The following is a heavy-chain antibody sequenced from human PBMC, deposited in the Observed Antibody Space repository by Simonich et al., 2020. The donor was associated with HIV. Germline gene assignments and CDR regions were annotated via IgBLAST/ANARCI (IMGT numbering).Heavy chain of an antibody. CDR3: ASCGGDCYHFDY. J-gene: IGHJ4*02. V-gene: IGHV4-34*01. Sequence: QVQLQQWGAGLLKPSETLSLTCAVYGGSFSAYYWSWIRQPPGKGLEWIGEINHSGTINYNPSLKSRVTISVDTSKNQFSLKLSSVTAADTAVYYCASCGGDCYHFDYWGQGTLVTVSS. CDR2: INHSGTI. D-gene: IGHD2-21*02. CDR1: GGSFSAYY.